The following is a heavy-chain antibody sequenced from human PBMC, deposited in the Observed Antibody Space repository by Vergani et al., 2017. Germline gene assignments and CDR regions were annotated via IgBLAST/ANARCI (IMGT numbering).Heavy chain of an antibody. D-gene: IGHD3-9*01. Sequence: QVQLQESGPGLVKPSETLSLTCTVSGGSISSYYWSWIRQPAGKGLEWIGRIYTSGSTNYNPSLKSRVTMSVDTSKNQFSLKLSSVTAADTAGYYCAIDGKKYYDILTGYYTPSSWFDPWGQGTLVTVSS. CDR1: GGSISSYY. CDR2: IYTSGST. CDR3: AIDGKKYYDILTGYYTPSSWFDP. J-gene: IGHJ5*02. V-gene: IGHV4-4*07.